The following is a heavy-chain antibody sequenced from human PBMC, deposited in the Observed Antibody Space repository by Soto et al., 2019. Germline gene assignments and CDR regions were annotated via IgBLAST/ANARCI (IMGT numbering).Heavy chain of an antibody. J-gene: IGHJ6*02. CDR1: GGTFSSYA. V-gene: IGHV1-69*12. D-gene: IGHD6-6*01. CDR3: ARDRDQQLGYYYALGV. Sequence: QVQLVQSGAEVRKPGSSVKVSCKASGGTFSSYAITWVRQAPGQGLEWVGGIIPMFATSNYAQNFQGRVTITAEQSTSTAYMELSSLTFEDTAVYYCARDRDQQLGYYYALGVWGQGTTVTVSS. CDR2: IIPMFATS.